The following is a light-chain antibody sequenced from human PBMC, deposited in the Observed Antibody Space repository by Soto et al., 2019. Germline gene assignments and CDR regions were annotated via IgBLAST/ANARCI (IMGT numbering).Light chain of an antibody. CDR2: KAS. Sequence: DIQMTQSPSTLSASVGDRVTITCRASQSISSWLAWYQQKPGKAPKLLIYKASSLESGVPSRFSGSGSGTEFTLTISSLQPDDCATDYCQQYNSYPFTFGPGTKVDIK. CDR1: QSISSW. V-gene: IGKV1-5*03. CDR3: QQYNSYPFT. J-gene: IGKJ3*01.